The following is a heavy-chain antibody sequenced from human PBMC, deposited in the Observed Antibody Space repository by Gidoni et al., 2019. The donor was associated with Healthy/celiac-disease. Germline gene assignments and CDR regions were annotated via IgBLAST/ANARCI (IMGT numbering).Heavy chain of an antibody. V-gene: IGHV3-30-3*01. D-gene: IGHD2-2*01. CDR3: ASGGAWGYCSSTSCPPGDY. CDR2: ISYDGSNK. J-gene: IGHJ4*02. Sequence: QVQLVESGGGVVQPGRSLRLSGAAPGFTFSSDAMNWVRQAPGKGLEWVAVISYDGSNKYYADSVKGRFTISRDNSKNTLYLQMNSLRAEDTAVYYCASGGAWGYCSSTSCPPGDYWGQGTLVTVSS. CDR1: GFTFSSDA.